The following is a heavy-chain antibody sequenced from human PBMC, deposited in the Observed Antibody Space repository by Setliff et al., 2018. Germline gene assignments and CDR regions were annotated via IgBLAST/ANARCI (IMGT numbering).Heavy chain of an antibody. V-gene: IGHV4-4*07. J-gene: IGHJ3*02. D-gene: IGHD1-26*01. CDR1: GGSISNYY. CDR2: IYTSGST. CDR3: ARKGISALSGALDM. Sequence: SETLSLTCTVSGGSISNYYWSWIRQPAGKGLGWIGRIYTSGSTNYNPSLKSRVTMSVDTSKNQFSLKLSSVTAADTAVYYCARKGISALSGALDMWGQGTMVTVSS.